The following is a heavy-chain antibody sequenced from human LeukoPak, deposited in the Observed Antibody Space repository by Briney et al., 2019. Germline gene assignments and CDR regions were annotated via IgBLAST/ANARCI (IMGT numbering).Heavy chain of an antibody. D-gene: IGHD5-18*01. CDR2: ISSSSNTI. Sequence: TGGSLRLSCAASEFTFSNYNMNWVRQAPGKGLEWVSYISSSSNTIYYADSVKGRFTISRDNAKKSLYPQMNSLRAEDTAVYYCARYGDTGAFDIWGQGTMVTVSS. V-gene: IGHV3-48*01. CDR1: EFTFSNYN. CDR3: ARYGDTGAFDI. J-gene: IGHJ3*02.